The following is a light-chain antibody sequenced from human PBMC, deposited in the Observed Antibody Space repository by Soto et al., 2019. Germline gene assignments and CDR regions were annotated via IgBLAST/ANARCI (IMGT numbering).Light chain of an antibody. CDR2: GAS. Sequence: EIVITQSPATLSVSPGERATLSCRASQSVSSNVAWYQQIPGQTPRLLIYGASTRDTGIPVRFSGRGSGTEFTLTLSSLQSEDFEVYYCHQYDDGPYTFGQGTKVDIK. CDR3: HQYDDGPYT. CDR1: QSVSSN. V-gene: IGKV3-15*01. J-gene: IGKJ2*01.